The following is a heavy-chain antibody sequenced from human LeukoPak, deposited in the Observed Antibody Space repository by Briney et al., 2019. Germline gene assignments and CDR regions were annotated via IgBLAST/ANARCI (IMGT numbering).Heavy chain of an antibody. CDR1: GYTFTGYY. CDR3: ARAGREGYCSSTSCSGGMDV. CDR2: INPNSGGT. J-gene: IGHJ6*02. V-gene: IGHV1-2*04. Sequence: GASVKVSCKASGYTFTGYYMHWVRQAPGQGLEWMGWINPNSGGTNYAQKFQGWVTMTRDTSISTAYMELSSLRSEDTAVYYCARAGREGYCSSTSCSGGMDVWGQGTTVTVSS. D-gene: IGHD2-2*01.